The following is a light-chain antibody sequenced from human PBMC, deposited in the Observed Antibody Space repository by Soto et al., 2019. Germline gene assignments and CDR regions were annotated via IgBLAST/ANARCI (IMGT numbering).Light chain of an antibody. CDR3: QQSYSTPYT. J-gene: IGKJ2*01. CDR2: AAS. V-gene: IGKV1-39*01. CDR1: QTVVRY. Sequence: DIPMTQSPSSLSASVGDRVTLSCRASQTVVRYLNWYQQSSGKAPKLLIYAASSLHSGAPGRFSGSGSGTEFNLTINSLQPEDSATYYCQQSYSTPYTFGQGTKLQIK.